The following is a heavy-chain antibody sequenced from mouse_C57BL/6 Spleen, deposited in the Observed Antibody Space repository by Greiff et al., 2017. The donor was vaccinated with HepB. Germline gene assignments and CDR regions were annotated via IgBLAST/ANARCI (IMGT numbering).Heavy chain of an antibody. J-gene: IGHJ3*01. CDR3: ARDEGLRPFAY. CDR1: GFTFSSYA. Sequence: DVQLVESGGGLVKPGGSLKLSCAASGFTFSSYAMSWVRQTPEKRLEWVATISDGGSYTYYPDNVKGRFTISRDNAKNNLYLQMSHRKSEDTAMYYCARDEGLRPFAYWGQGTLVTVSA. V-gene: IGHV5-4*01. D-gene: IGHD2-4*01. CDR2: ISDGGSYT.